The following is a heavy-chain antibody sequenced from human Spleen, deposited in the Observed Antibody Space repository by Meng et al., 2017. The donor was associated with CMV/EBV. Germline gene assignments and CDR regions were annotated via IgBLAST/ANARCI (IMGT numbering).Heavy chain of an antibody. J-gene: IGHJ6*02. CDR2: ISGSGRTI. V-gene: IGHV3-11*01. CDR3: ARERMWGGLERSGWYYGLDV. Sequence: GESLKISCAASDFTFSDYYMTWIRQAPGKGLEWVSYISGSGRTIYYADSVKGRFTISRDNAKKSLFLQMNSLRAEDTAVYYCARERMWGGLERSGWYYGLDVWGQGTTVTVSS. CDR1: DFTFSDYY. D-gene: IGHD6-19*01.